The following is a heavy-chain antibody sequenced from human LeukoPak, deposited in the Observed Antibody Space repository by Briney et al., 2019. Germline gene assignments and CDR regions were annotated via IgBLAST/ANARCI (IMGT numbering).Heavy chain of an antibody. V-gene: IGHV3-48*01. CDR2: IGSSSSIT. D-gene: IGHD3-22*01. J-gene: IGHJ3*02. Sequence: GGSLRLSCAASGFTFSSYTMNWVRQAPGKGLEWVSYIGSSSSITYYADSVKGRFTISRDSAKNSLYLQMSSLRAEDTAVYYCARDHHRRLYDSQARDTFDIWGQGTMVTVSS. CDR1: GFTFSSYT. CDR3: ARDHHRRLYDSQARDTFDI.